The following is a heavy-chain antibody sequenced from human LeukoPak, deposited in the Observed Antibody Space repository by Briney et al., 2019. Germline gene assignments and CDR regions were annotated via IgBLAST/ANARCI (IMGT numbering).Heavy chain of an antibody. Sequence: GGSLRLSCAASGFTFSSYAMHWVRQAPGQGLVWVAVISYDGSNKYYADSVKGRFTISRDISTDTLWLQMDSLRTEDTAVYYCAKGPLRGTAAAIDYWGQGTLVTVPS. V-gene: IGHV3-30-3*01. J-gene: IGHJ4*02. CDR3: AKGPLRGTAAAIDY. CDR2: ISYDGSNK. CDR1: GFTFSSYA. D-gene: IGHD2-2*01.